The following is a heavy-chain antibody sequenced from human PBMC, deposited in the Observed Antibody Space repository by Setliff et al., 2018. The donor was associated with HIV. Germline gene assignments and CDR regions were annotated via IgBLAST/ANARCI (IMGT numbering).Heavy chain of an antibody. J-gene: IGHJ5*02. Sequence: ASVKVSCKASGYSFINYAMNWVRQAPGRGLEWMGWINTQTGSPTYAQAFTGRFVFSVDTSVTTAYLQISGLKADDTAVYYCARALYGEYGGDLNWLDPWGQGTLVTVSS. CDR1: GYSFINYA. CDR3: ARALYGEYGGDLNWLDP. V-gene: IGHV7-4-1*02. CDR2: INTQTGSP. D-gene: IGHD4-17*01.